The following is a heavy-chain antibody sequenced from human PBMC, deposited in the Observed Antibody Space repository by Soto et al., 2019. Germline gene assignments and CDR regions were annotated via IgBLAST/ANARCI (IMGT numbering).Heavy chain of an antibody. D-gene: IGHD3-9*01. V-gene: IGHV1-46*01. CDR3: ARDLFQMAFDSIVSDF. Sequence: ASVKVSCKASGYTFTSYYMHWVRQAPGQGLEWMGIINPSGGSTSYAQKFQGRVTMTRDTSTSTVYMELSSLRSDDTAVYYCARDLFQMAFDSIVSDFWCPGTLVTVSS. J-gene: IGHJ4*02. CDR2: INPSGGST. CDR1: GYTFTSYY.